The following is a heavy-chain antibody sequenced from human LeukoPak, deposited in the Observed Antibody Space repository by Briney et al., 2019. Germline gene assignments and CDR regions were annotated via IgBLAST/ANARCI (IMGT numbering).Heavy chain of an antibody. V-gene: IGHV3-30*02. Sequence: GGSLRLSCAASGFTFSSYGMHWVRQAPGKGLEWVASIRYDGSNKYYADSVKGRFTISRDNPKNTLYLQMNSLRAEDTAVYYCAKESRPGRLRFLEWFRHYFDYWGQGTLVTVSS. D-gene: IGHD3-3*01. CDR2: IRYDGSNK. J-gene: IGHJ4*02. CDR3: AKESRPGRLRFLEWFRHYFDY. CDR1: GFTFSSYG.